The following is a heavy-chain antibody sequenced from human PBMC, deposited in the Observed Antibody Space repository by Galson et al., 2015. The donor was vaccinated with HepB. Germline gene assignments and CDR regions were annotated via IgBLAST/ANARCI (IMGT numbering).Heavy chain of an antibody. V-gene: IGHV2-5*02. J-gene: IGHJ4*02. CDR3: AHTLIVGTIGCFDY. CDR2: IYWDDDK. CDR1: GFSLSTSGVG. Sequence: PALVKPTQTLTLTCTFSGFSLSTSGVGVGWIRQPPGKALEWLALIYWDDDKRYSPSLKSRVTITKDTSKNQVVLTMTNMDPVDTATYYCAHTLIVGTIGCFDYWGQGTLVTVSS. D-gene: IGHD5-12*01.